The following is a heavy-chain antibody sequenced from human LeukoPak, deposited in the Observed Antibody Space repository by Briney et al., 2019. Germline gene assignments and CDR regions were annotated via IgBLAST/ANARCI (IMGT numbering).Heavy chain of an antibody. CDR2: IYHSGST. CDR3: ARDYYGSGNYIDY. D-gene: IGHD3-10*01. V-gene: IGHV4-4*02. J-gene: IGHJ4*02. CDR1: GCSISSSNW. Sequence: SETLSLTCAVSGCSISSSNWWRWLRHPPGKGLEWIGEIYHSGSTNYNPALKRRVTISVYNSKNQFSLKLTSVTAEDKAVYYCARDYYGSGNYIDYWGQGTLVSVSS.